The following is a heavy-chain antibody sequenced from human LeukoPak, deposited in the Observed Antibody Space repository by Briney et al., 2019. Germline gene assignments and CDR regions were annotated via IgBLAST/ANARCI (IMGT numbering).Heavy chain of an antibody. J-gene: IGHJ4*02. CDR1: GGSISSSSYY. CDR3: ARVGRKYYDSSGYYYEGGYFDY. D-gene: IGHD3-22*01. Sequence: SETLSLTCTVSGGSISSSSYYWGWIRQPPGKGLEWIGSIYYSGSTYYNPSLKSRVTISVDTSKNQFSLKLSSVTAADTAVYYCARVGRKYYDSSGYYYEGGYFDYWGQGTLVTVSS. CDR2: IYYSGST. V-gene: IGHV4-39*07.